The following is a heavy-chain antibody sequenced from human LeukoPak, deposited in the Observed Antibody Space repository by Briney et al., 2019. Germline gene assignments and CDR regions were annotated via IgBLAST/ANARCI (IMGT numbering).Heavy chain of an antibody. D-gene: IGHD2-8*01. Sequence: SETLSLTCTDSGSSISSYYWSWIRQPPGKGLEWIGYIYYSGSTNYNPSLKSRVTISVDTSKSQFSLKVSSVTAADTAVYFCAREGVLPRRVGLDVWGQGTMVTVSS. CDR3: AREGVLPRRVGLDV. J-gene: IGHJ6*02. V-gene: IGHV4-59*01. CDR1: GSSISSYY. CDR2: IYYSGST.